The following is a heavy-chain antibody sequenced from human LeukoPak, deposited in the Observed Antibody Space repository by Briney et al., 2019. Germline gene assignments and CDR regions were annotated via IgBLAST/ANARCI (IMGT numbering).Heavy chain of an antibody. CDR3: ARDWAEDNYYDSTWSFDY. J-gene: IGHJ4*02. D-gene: IGHD3-22*01. CDR1: GFTVSSNY. CDR2: IYSGGST. V-gene: IGHV3-53*01. Sequence: QPGGSLRLSCAASGFTVSSNYMSWVRQAPGKGLEWVSVIYSGGSTYYADSVKGRFTISRDDSKNTLYLQMNSLRAEDTAVYYCARDWAEDNYYDSTWSFDYWGQGTLVTVSS.